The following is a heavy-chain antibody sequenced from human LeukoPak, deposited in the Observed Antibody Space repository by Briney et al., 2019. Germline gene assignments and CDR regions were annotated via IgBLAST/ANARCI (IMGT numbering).Heavy chain of an antibody. V-gene: IGHV3-23*01. CDR1: GFTFSDYY. CDR3: AKDLAYSNSRF. CDR2: VSNSGGST. Sequence: PGGSLRLSCAASGFTFSDYYMNWVRQAPGKGLEWVSGVSNSGGSTYYADSVKGRFTISRDNSMNRLYLQMNSLRAEDTAVYYCAKDLAYSNSRFWGQGTLVTVSS. J-gene: IGHJ4*02. D-gene: IGHD6-13*01.